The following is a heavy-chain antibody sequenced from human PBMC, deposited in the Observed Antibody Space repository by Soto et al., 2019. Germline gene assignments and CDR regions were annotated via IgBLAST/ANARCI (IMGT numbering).Heavy chain of an antibody. Sequence: VQLVESGGGVVQPGRSRRLSCAASGFTFSDYALQWVRQSPGKGLEMVAVVSHDGRNTHYADSVKGRFNISRASSKNTVSLELTSLRAEDTAVYYCAKWGRQWLVTSGFNYWGQGALVTVSS. V-gene: IGHV3-30*18. CDR1: GFTFSDYA. CDR2: VSHDGRNT. D-gene: IGHD6-19*01. CDR3: AKWGRQWLVTSGFNY. J-gene: IGHJ4*02.